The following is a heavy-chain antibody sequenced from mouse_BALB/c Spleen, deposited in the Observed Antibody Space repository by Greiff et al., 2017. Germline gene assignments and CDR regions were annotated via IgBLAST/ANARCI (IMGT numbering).Heavy chain of an antibody. Sequence: QVQLQQPGAELVKPGASVKLSCKASGYTFTSYWMHWVKQRPGQGLEWIGEINPSNGRTNYNEKFKSKATLTVDKSSSTAYMQLSSLTSEDSAVYYCARNGYYYFDDWGQGTTLTVSS. CDR2: INPSNGRT. J-gene: IGHJ2*01. V-gene: IGHV1S81*02. CDR1: GYTFTSYW. D-gene: IGHD2-3*01. CDR3: ARNGYYYFDD.